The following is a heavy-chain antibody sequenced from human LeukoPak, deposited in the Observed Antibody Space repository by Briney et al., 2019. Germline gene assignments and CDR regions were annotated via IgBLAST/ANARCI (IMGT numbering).Heavy chain of an antibody. J-gene: IGHJ4*02. CDR2: VSYDGGSE. CDR1: RFTFTTFSDYV. D-gene: IGHD3-22*01. CDR3: ASNFYDVGGYYYRTPVQY. V-gene: IGHV3-30*09. Sequence: GKSLRLSCAASRFTFTTFSDYVMHWARQAPGKGLEWVAAVSYDGGSEYYADPVKRRFAVSRDNSKNTLYLQMRSLRPEDTAVYYCASNFYDVGGYYYRTPVQYWGQGTLVTVSS.